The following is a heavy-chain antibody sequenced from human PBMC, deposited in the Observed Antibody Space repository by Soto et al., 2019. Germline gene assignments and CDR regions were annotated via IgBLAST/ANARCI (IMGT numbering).Heavy chain of an antibody. CDR1: GFSLSTSRVS. CDR2: IDWDDAK. V-gene: IGHV2-70*17. CDR3: ARMIFGGSGEYYFDY. Sequence: GSGPTLVNPTQTLTLTCTFSGFSLSTSRVSVTWIRQPPGKALEWLARIDWDDAKFFNTSLKTRLTVSKDTSKNQVVLTMTHMDPVDTATYYCARMIFGGSGEYYFDYWGQGILVPF. J-gene: IGHJ4*02. D-gene: IGHD3-3*01.